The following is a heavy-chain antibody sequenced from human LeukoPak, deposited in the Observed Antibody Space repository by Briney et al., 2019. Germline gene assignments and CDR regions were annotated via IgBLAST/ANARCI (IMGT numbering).Heavy chain of an antibody. CDR2: IYYSGST. CDR1: GGSISSSSYY. Sequence: KSSETLSLTCTVSGGSISSSSYYWGWIRQPPGKGLEWIGSIYYSGSTNYNPSLKSRVTISVDTSKNQFSLKLSSVTAADTAVYYCARATPPRRRYSSGWYYYGMDIWGQGTTVTVSS. D-gene: IGHD6-19*01. V-gene: IGHV4-39*07. J-gene: IGHJ6*02. CDR3: ARATPPRRRYSSGWYYYGMDI.